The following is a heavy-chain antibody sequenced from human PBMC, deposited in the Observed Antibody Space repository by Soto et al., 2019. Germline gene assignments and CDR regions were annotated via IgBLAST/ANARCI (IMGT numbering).Heavy chain of an antibody. Sequence: SETLSLTCTVSGGSISNYYWNWIRQPPGKGLEWIGYIYYTGTTNYNPSLKSRVTISVDTSKNQFSLKLSSVTAADTAVYYCARDSVAGNFDYWGQGTLVTVSS. V-gene: IGHV4-59*01. CDR2: IYYTGTT. CDR1: GGSISNYY. D-gene: IGHD6-19*01. J-gene: IGHJ4*02. CDR3: ARDSVAGNFDY.